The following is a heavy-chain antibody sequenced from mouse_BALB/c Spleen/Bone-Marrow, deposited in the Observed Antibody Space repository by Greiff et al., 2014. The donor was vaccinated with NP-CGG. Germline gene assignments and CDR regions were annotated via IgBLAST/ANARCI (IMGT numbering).Heavy chain of an antibody. CDR1: GYSFTGYT. CDR2: INPYNGVI. V-gene: IGHV1-18*01. D-gene: IGHD1-1*01. J-gene: IGHJ4*01. Sequence: VHVKQSGLELVKPGASMKISCKASGYSFTGYTMNWVKQSHGKNLEWIGLINPYNGVINYNQKFKGKATFTVDKSSSTAYMELLSLTSEDSAVYYCARFYYGSNYAMDYWGQGTSVTVSS. CDR3: ARFYYGSNYAMDY.